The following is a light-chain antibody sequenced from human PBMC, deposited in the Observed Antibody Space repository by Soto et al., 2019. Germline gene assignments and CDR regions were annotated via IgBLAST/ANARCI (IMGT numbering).Light chain of an antibody. V-gene: IGLV2-11*01. CDR2: DVS. J-gene: IGLJ1*01. CDR1: SSDIGDY. Sequence: QSALTQPRSVSGSPGQSVTISCTGTSSDIGDYVSWYQQRPGKAPKLMIYDVSMRPSGVPERFSGSKSGNTASLTISGLQAEDEADYYCCSYADTYTFYVFGSGTKLTVL. CDR3: CSYADTYTFYV.